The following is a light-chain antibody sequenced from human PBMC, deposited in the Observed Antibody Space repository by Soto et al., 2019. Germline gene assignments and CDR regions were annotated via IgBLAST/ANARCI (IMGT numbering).Light chain of an antibody. V-gene: IGKV3-15*01. Sequence: EIVLTQSPGTLSLSPGERATLSCRASQSVTSNYLAWYQQKPGQAPRLLIYGASTRATGIPARFSGSGSGTEFTLTISSLHSEDFAVYYCQQYNNWPKAFGQGTKLEIK. CDR2: GAS. CDR1: QSVTSNY. CDR3: QQYNNWPKA. J-gene: IGKJ2*01.